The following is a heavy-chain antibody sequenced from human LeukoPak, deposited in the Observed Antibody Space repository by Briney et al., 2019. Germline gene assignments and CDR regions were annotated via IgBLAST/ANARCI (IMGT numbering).Heavy chain of an antibody. J-gene: IGHJ5*02. V-gene: IGHV1-2*02. CDR1: VYTLPGYY. CDR3: ASYVGGYNNWFDP. CDR2: INPNSGGT. Sequence: ASVKVSCQASVYTLPGYYMHWLRQAPGQGRAWMGWINPNSGGTNYAQKFQGRVTMTRDTSISTADMELSRRRSDDAAVYYCASYVGGYNNWFDPWGQGTLVTVSS. D-gene: IGHD1-14*01.